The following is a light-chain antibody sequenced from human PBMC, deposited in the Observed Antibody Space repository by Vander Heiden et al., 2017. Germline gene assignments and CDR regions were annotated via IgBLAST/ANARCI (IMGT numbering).Light chain of an antibody. CDR2: GNS. V-gene: IGLV1-40*01. Sequence: QSVLTQPPSVSGAPGQSVTISSTGSSSNLGAGYDVDWYQQLPGTAPKLLIYGNSNRPSGVPDRFSGSKSGTSASLAITGLQAEEEADYYCQSYDSSLSGSVFGGGTKLTVL. CDR3: QSYDSSLSGSV. CDR1: SSNLGAGYD. J-gene: IGLJ7*01.